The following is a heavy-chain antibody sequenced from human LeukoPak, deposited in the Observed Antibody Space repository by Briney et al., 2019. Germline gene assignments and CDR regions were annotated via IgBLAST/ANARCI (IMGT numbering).Heavy chain of an antibody. D-gene: IGHD3-9*01. CDR1: GGTFSSYA. V-gene: IGHV1-69*13. Sequence: SVKASCKASGGTFSSYAISWVRQAPGQGLEWMGGIIPIFGTANYAQKFQGRVTLTADESTSTAYMELSSLRSEDTAVYYCASPLPGYDILTGSDYYYYGMDVWGQGTTTTVSS. J-gene: IGHJ6*02. CDR3: ASPLPGYDILTGSDYYYYGMDV. CDR2: IIPIFGTA.